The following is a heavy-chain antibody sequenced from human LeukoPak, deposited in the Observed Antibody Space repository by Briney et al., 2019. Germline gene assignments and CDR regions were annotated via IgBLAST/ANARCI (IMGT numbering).Heavy chain of an antibody. CDR3: ARQISDYYYYYMDV. CDR2: IYDSGNE. V-gene: IGHV4-39*01. J-gene: IGHJ6*03. Sequence: PSETLSLTCTVSGGSISPSAFYWGWIRQPPGKGLEWIGSIYDSGNEFYNPSLKSRVTISADTSKNQFSLKLNSVTAADTAMSYCARQISDYYYYYMDVWGEGIMVTVSS. CDR1: GGSISPSAFY. D-gene: IGHD2/OR15-2a*01.